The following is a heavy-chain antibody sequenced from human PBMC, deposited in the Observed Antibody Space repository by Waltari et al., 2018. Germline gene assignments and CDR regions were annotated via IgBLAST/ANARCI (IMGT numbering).Heavy chain of an antibody. D-gene: IGHD6-19*01. CDR3: TRGLGWESDY. CDR2: IKQDGSEK. J-gene: IGHJ4*02. Sequence: EEQLVESGGGLVQPGGSLRLSCAASGFTFSSYWMTWVRQAPGKGLEEVANIKQDGSEKYYIDSMKGRVIISRDNAKNSLYLKMNSLRAEDTAVYYCTRGLGWESDYWGQGTLVTVSS. V-gene: IGHV3-7*01. CDR1: GFTFSSYW.